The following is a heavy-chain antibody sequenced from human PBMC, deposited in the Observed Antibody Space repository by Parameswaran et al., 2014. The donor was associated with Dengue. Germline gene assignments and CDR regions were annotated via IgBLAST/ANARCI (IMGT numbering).Heavy chain of an antibody. V-gene: IGHV3-7*03. CDR2: IKQDGSEK. J-gene: IGHJ6*04. Sequence: VRQMPGKGLEWVANIKQDGSEKYYVDSVKGRFTISRDNAKNSLYLQMNSLRAEDTAVYYCARVISELFNWNYEGIYYYYGMDVWAKDHGHRLL. D-gene: IGHD1-7*01. CDR3: ARVISELFNWNYEGIYYYYGMDV.